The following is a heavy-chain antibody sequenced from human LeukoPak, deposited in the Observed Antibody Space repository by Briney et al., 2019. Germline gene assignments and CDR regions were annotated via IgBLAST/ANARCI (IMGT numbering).Heavy chain of an antibody. CDR3: ATTGYSYGYDIDY. V-gene: IGHV3-7*01. Sequence: GRSLRLSCATSGFTFSSYWMSWVRQAPGKGLEWVANIKQDGSEKYYVDSVKGRFTISRDNAKNSLYLQMNSLRAEDTAMYYCATTGYSYGYDIDYWGQGTLVTVSS. J-gene: IGHJ4*02. D-gene: IGHD5-18*01. CDR2: IKQDGSEK. CDR1: GFTFSSYW.